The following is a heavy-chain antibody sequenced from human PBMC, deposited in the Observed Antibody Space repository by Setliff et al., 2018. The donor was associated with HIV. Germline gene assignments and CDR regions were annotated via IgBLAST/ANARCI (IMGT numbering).Heavy chain of an antibody. D-gene: IGHD1-20*01. CDR3: ARYNWNPLGYRFDY. CDR2: ITNRSDT. V-gene: IGHV3-21*04. CDR1: GFTFSTYW. Sequence: GGSLRLSCAASGFTFSTYWMHWVRQSPGKGLEWLSSITNRSDTLYIDAVKGRFTISRDNAKNSLYLQMNSLRAEDTAVYYCARYNWNPLGYRFDYWGQGTLVTVSS. J-gene: IGHJ4*02.